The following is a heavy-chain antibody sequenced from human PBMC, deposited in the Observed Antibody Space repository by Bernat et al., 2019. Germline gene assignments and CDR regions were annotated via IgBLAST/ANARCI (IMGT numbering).Heavy chain of an antibody. D-gene: IGHD4-17*01. Sequence: EVQLVESGGGLVQPGGSLRLSCEASGFTFSSYAMTWVRQAPGKGLEWVSHISGNDGSTYYADSVKGRFTISRDNSKNTLYLQMNSLRAEDTAVYYCAKSPTTVTDYYYYGMDVWGQGTTVIVSS. CDR3: AKSPTTVTDYYYYGMDV. J-gene: IGHJ6*02. V-gene: IGHV3-23*04. CDR1: GFTFSSYA. CDR2: ISGNDGST.